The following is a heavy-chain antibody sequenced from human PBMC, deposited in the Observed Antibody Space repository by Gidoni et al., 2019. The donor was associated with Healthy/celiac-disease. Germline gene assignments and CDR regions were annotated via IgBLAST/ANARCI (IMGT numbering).Heavy chain of an antibody. Sequence: PGKGLEWMGIIYPGDSDTRYSPSFQGQVTISADKSISTAYLQWSSLKASDTARYYCARGGGSYCADYWGQGTLVTVSS. CDR3: ARGGGSYCADY. CDR2: IYPGDSDT. D-gene: IGHD1-26*01. V-gene: IGHV5-51*01. J-gene: IGHJ4*02.